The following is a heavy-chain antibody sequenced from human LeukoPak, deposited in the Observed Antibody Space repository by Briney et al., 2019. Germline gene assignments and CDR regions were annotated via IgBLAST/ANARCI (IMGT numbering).Heavy chain of an antibody. J-gene: IGHJ6*02. Sequence: SETLSLTCTVSGGSISSYYWSWIRQPPGKGLEWIGYIYYSGSTNYNPSLKSRVTISVDTSKNQFSLKLSSVTAADTAVYYCASRYSSGWVYYYYYYGMDVWGQGTTVTVSS. CDR3: ASRYSSGWVYYYYYYGMDV. CDR2: IYYSGST. CDR1: GGSISSYY. D-gene: IGHD6-19*01. V-gene: IGHV4-59*08.